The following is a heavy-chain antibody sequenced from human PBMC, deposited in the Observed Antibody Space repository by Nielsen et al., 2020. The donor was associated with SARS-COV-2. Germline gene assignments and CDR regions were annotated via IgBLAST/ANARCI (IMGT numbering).Heavy chain of an antibody. D-gene: IGHD6-13*01. CDR2: ISYDGSNK. CDR3: AKDEAAAGNWYFDL. Sequence: GESLKISCAASGFNFRDYSMNWVRQAPGKGLEWVAVISYDGSNKYYADSVKGRFTISRDNSKNTLYLQMNSLRAEDTAVYYCAKDEAAAGNWYFDLWGRGTLVTVSS. V-gene: IGHV3-30*18. J-gene: IGHJ2*01. CDR1: GFNFRDYS.